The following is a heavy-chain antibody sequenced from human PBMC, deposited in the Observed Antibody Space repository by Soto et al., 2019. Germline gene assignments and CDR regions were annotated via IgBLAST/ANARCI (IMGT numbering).Heavy chain of an antibody. V-gene: IGHV3-23*01. J-gene: IGHJ6*02. D-gene: IGHD3-10*01. Sequence: EVQLLESGGGLVQPGGSLRLSCAASGFTFSSYAMSWVRQAPGKGLEWVSAISGSGGSTYYADSVKGRFTISRDNSKNTLYLQMNSLRAEDTAVYYCAKDIALVRGVIIDLDVWGQGTTVTVSS. CDR2: ISGSGGST. CDR3: AKDIALVRGVIIDLDV. CDR1: GFTFSSYA.